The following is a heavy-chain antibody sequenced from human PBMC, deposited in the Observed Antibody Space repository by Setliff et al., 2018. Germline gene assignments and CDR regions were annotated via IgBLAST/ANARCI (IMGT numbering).Heavy chain of an antibody. V-gene: IGHV1-18*01. CDR3: ARVPRLEWLLPTFDP. CDR2: ISGYNGNT. J-gene: IGHJ5*02. Sequence: ASVKVSCKTSGYTFISYGISWVRQAPGQGLEWMGWISGYNGNTDYAQNFQGRVTMTTDTSTSTAYMELRSLRSDDTAVYYCARVPRLEWLLPTFDPWGQGTLVTVSS. CDR1: GYTFISYG. D-gene: IGHD3-3*01.